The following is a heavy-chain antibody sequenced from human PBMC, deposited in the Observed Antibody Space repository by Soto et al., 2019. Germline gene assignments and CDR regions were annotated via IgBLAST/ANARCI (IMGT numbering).Heavy chain of an antibody. Sequence: GGSLRLSCAASGFTFSSYGMHWVRQAPGKGLEWVAVIWYDGSNKYYADSVKGRFTISRDNSKNTLYLQMNSLRAEDTAVYYCARDSFLGGDYVFYYWGQGTLVTVSS. CDR2: IWYDGSNK. J-gene: IGHJ4*02. CDR3: ARDSFLGGDYVFYY. D-gene: IGHD4-17*01. V-gene: IGHV3-33*01. CDR1: GFTFSSYG.